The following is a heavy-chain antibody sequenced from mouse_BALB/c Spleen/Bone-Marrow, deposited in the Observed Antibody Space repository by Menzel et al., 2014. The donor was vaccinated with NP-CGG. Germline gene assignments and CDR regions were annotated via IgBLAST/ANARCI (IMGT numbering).Heavy chain of an antibody. CDR1: GDSITSGY. V-gene: IGHV3-8*02. D-gene: IGHD2-1*01. CDR2: ISYSGST. CDR3: ARSRDYYGNSLDY. J-gene: IGHJ2*01. Sequence: VQLQQSGPSLVKPSQTLSLPCSVTGDSITSGYWNWIRKFPGNKLEYMGYISYSGSTYYNPSLKSQISITRDTSKNQYYLQLNSVTTEDTATYYCARSRDYYGNSLDYWGQGTTLTVSS.